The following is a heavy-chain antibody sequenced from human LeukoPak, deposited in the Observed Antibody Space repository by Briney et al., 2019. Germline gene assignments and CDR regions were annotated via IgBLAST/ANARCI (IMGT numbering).Heavy chain of an antibody. Sequence: SETLSLTCAVSGVSISSSEWWIWVRQPPGQGLEWIGEIHRDGRTRYNPSLQTRVTMSIDYSKNQISLEVTSVTAADTAIYYCGKTDIYFNPIDYWGPGSLVTASS. J-gene: IGHJ4*02. V-gene: IGHV4-4*02. CDR2: IHRDGRT. D-gene: IGHD3-9*01. CDR1: GVSISSSEW. CDR3: GKTDIYFNPIDY.